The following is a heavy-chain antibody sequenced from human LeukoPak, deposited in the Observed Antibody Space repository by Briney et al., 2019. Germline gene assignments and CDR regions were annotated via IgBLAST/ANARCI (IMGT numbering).Heavy chain of an antibody. CDR1: GGSISSGDYY. D-gene: IGHD2-21*01. J-gene: IGHJ4*02. CDR2: IYYSGST. Sequence: SQTLSLTCTVSGGSISSGDYYWSWIRQPPGKGLEWIGSIYYSGSTYYNPSLKSRVTISVDTSKNQFSLKLSSVTAADTAVYYCARLPRTYCGGDCYSYYFDYWGQGTLVTVSS. V-gene: IGHV4-39*01. CDR3: ARLPRTYCGGDCYSYYFDY.